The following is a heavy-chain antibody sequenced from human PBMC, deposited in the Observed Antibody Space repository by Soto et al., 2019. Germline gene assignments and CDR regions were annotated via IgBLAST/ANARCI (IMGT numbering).Heavy chain of an antibody. V-gene: IGHV1-69*13. CDR1: GGTFSSYA. D-gene: IGHD3-9*01. CDR3: ASIVLRYFDWPADYGMDV. CDR2: IIPIFGTA. Sequence: SVKVSCKASGGTFSSYAISWVRQAPGQGLEWMGGIIPIFGTANYAQKFQGRVTITADESTSTAYMELSSLRSEDTAVYYCASIVLRYFDWPADYGMDVWGQGTTVTVSS. J-gene: IGHJ6*02.